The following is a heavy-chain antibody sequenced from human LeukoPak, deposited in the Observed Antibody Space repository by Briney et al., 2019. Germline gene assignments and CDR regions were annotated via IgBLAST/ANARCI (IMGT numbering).Heavy chain of an antibody. CDR1: GYTFTSYG. V-gene: IGHV1-18*01. D-gene: IGHD2-2*01. CDR3: ARGPKGYCSSTSCYDFDY. CDR2: ISAYNGNT. J-gene: IGHJ4*02. Sequence: ASVKVSCKASGYTFTSYGISWVRQAPGQGLEWMGWISAYNGNTNYAQKLQGRVTMTTDTSTSTAYMELRGLRSDDTAVYYCARGPKGYCSSTSCYDFDYWGQGTLVTVSS.